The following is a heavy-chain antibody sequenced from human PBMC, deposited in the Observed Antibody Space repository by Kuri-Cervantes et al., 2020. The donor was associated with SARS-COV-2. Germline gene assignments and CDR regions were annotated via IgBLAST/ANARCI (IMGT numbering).Heavy chain of an antibody. CDR2: IKQDGSEK. D-gene: IGHD6-19*01. J-gene: IGHJ4*02. CDR3: ARDEGPFQTTDIAVAGTTDVGPPTLFDY. V-gene: IGHV3-7*01. Sequence: GESLKISCAASGFTFSSYWMSWVRQAPGKGLEWVANIKQDGSEKYYVDSVKGRFTTSRDNAKNSLYLQMNSLRAEDTAVYYCARDEGPFQTTDIAVAGTTDVGPPTLFDYWGQGTLVTVSS. CDR1: GFTFSSYW.